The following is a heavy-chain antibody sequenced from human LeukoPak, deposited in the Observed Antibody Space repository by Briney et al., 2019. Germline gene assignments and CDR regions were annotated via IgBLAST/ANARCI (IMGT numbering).Heavy chain of an antibody. Sequence: SETLSLTCAVYGGSFSGYYWSWIRQPPGKGLEWIGEINHSGRTNYNPSLKSRVTISVDTSKKQFSLKLSSVTAADTAVYYCARQGERRTMVRGVTTIYYYYYYMDVWGKGTTVTVSS. J-gene: IGHJ6*03. CDR1: GGSFSGYY. D-gene: IGHD3-10*01. CDR3: ARQGERRTMVRGVTTIYYYYYYMDV. CDR2: INHSGRT. V-gene: IGHV4-34*01.